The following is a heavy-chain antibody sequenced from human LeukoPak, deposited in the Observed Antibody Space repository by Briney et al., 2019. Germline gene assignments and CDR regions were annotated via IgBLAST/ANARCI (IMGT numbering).Heavy chain of an antibody. CDR3: ARAHSSSWYYYGMDV. CDR2: IYSAGRT. D-gene: IGHD6-13*01. J-gene: IGHJ6*02. V-gene: IGHV3-53*01. Sequence: GGSLRLSCAASGFTVSTNYMTWVRQAPGKGLEWISIIYSAGRTDYADSVKGRFTISSDNPNNTMYLQMNSLSAEDTAVYYCARAHSSSWYYYGMDVWGQGTTVTVSS. CDR1: GFTVSTNY.